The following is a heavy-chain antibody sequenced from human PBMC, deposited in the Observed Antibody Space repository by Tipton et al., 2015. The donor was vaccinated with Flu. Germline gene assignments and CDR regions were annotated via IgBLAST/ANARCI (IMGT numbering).Heavy chain of an antibody. Sequence: TLSLTCTVSGYPISSGYNWGWIRQPPGKGLEWIGNIFHSGNTYYNPSLKSRVTISVDKSKNQFSLNLSSVTAADTAVYYCAKEVVVPATRFDTWGQGTQATVSS. CDR1: GYPISSGYN. CDR3: AKEVVVPATRFDT. D-gene: IGHD2-15*01. V-gene: IGHV4-38-2*02. J-gene: IGHJ4*02. CDR2: IFHSGNT.